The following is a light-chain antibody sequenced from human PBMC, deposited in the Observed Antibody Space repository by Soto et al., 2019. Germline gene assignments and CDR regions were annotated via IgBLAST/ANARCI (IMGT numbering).Light chain of an antibody. CDR1: QSISNY. J-gene: IGKJ4*01. Sequence: DIQMTQSPFSLPASVGDRVNITCRASQSISNYLNWYQHKPGRAPSLLIHGASSLQGGVPSRFSGSGSGTDFTLTISSLHPEDFTTSYCQQTYSAPLTFGGGTRVEF. CDR3: QQTYSAPLT. V-gene: IGKV1-39*01. CDR2: GAS.